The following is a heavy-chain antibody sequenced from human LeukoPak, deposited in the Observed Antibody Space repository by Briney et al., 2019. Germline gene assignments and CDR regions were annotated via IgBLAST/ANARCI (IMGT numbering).Heavy chain of an antibody. CDR2: INAGNGNT. CDR1: GYTFTSYG. Sequence: VASVKVPCKASGYTFTSYGISWVRQAPGQRLEWMGLINAGNGNTKYSQKFQGRVTITRDTSASTAYMELSSLRSEDTAVYYCARSSVTHRRGYSGYHLYPTDYWGQGTLVTVSS. V-gene: IGHV1-3*01. CDR3: ARSSVTHRRGYSGYHLYPTDY. J-gene: IGHJ4*02. D-gene: IGHD5-12*01.